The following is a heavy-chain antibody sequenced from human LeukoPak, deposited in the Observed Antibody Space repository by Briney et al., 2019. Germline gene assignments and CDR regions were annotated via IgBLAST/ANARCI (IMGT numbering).Heavy chain of an antibody. CDR2: ISDDESKR. Sequence: GGSLRLSCSGAGFTFRDSAFHWVRQAPGKGLEWVAVISDDESKRFYADSVKGRFTISRDNSRDTLYLHMQTLRPEDSAVYYCARESGFMMVGEINADNWFDPWGQGTPVTVSS. CDR3: ARESGFMMVGEINADNWFDP. V-gene: IGHV3-30*04. CDR1: GFTFRDSA. J-gene: IGHJ5*02. D-gene: IGHD3-3*01.